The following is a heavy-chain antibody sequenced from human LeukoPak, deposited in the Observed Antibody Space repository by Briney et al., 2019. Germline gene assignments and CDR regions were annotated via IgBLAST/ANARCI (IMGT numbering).Heavy chain of an antibody. V-gene: IGHV1-18*01. CDR1: GYTFTSYG. Sequence: ASVKVSCKASGYTFTSYGISWVRQAPGQGLEWMGWISAYNGNTNYAQKLQGRVTMTTDTSTSTAYMELRSLRSDDTAVYYCARDHRPRYYYYYMDVWGKGTTVTISS. J-gene: IGHJ6*03. CDR2: ISAYNGNT. D-gene: IGHD1-14*01. CDR3: ARDHRPRYYYYYMDV.